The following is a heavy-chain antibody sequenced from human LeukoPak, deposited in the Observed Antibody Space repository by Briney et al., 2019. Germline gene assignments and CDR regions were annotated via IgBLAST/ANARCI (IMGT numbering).Heavy chain of an antibody. J-gene: IGHJ4*02. CDR1: GFTFSNAW. D-gene: IGHD3-16*02. CDR2: IKSKTDGGTT. CDR3: TTLRITFGGVIADY. Sequence: GGSLRLSCAASGFTFSNAWMNWLRQAPGKGLEWVGRIKSKTDGGTTDYAAPVKGRFTISRDDSKNTLYLQMNSLKTEDTAVYYCTTLRITFGGVIADYWGQGTLVTVSS. V-gene: IGHV3-15*01.